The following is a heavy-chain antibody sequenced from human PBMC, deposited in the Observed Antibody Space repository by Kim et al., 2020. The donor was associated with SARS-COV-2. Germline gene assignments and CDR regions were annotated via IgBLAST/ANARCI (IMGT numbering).Heavy chain of an antibody. J-gene: IGHJ4*02. CDR1: GFSFSSYG. D-gene: IGHD3-9*01. V-gene: IGHV3-30*18. Sequence: GGSLRLSCAASGFSFSSYGMHWVRQAPGKGLEWVAVISYDGNNKYYADSVKGRFTISRDNAKNTLYLQMNSLRAEDTAVNYCAKDRYIDWLLHHWGQGTL. CDR3: AKDRYIDWLLHH. CDR2: ISYDGNNK.